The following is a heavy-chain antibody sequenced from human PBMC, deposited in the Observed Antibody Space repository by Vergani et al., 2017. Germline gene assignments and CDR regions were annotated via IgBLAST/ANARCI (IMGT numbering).Heavy chain of an antibody. D-gene: IGHD3-16*01. V-gene: IGHV1-8*01. CDR2: MNLNSGNT. Sequence: QVQLVQSGAEVKKPGASVKVSCQASGYTFSSYDINWVRQATGQGLEWMGWMNLNSGNTGYAQKLQGRVTMTSNTSIGTAYMELSSLRAEDTAVYYCASAKTLTGGKYYFDYWGQGTLVTVSS. J-gene: IGHJ4*02. CDR1: GYTFSSYD. CDR3: ASAKTLTGGKYYFDY.